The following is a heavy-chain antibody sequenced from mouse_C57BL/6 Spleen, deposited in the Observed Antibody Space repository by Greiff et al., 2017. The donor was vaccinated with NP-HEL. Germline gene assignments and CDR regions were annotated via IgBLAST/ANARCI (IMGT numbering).Heavy chain of an antibody. V-gene: IGHV3-6*01. Sequence: VQLKESGPGLVKPSQSLSLTCSVTGYSFTSGYYSNWLRQFPGNQLECVGYISYDGSNNYNPSFKNRISITRDTSKNQFFLKLNSVTTEDTATYYWARESPPYYGSSYVFAYWGQGTLVTVAA. CDR1: GYSFTSGYY. CDR3: ARESPPYYGSSYVFAY. D-gene: IGHD1-1*01. CDR2: ISYDGSN. J-gene: IGHJ3*01.